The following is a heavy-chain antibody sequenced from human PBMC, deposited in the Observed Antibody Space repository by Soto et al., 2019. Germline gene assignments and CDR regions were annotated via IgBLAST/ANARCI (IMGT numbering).Heavy chain of an antibody. CDR2: ISYDGSNK. J-gene: IGHJ6*01. D-gene: IGHD6-13*01. CDR3: AKVYSSSLNYYGMDV. Sequence: QVQLVESGGGVVQPGRSLRLSCAASGFTFSSYGMHWVRQAPGKGLEWVAVISYDGSNKYYADSVKGRFTISRDNSKNTLYLQMNSLRAEGTAVYYCAKVYSSSLNYYGMDVW. CDR1: GFTFSSYG. V-gene: IGHV3-30*18.